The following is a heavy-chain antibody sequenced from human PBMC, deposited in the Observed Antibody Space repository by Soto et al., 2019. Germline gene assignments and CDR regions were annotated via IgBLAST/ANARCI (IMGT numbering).Heavy chain of an antibody. V-gene: IGHV4-31*03. CDR2: IYYSGSI. J-gene: IGHJ4*02. D-gene: IGHD1-26*01. CDR3: ARSRLWEQHFDS. CDR1: GGSLTREGYY. Sequence: QVQLQESGPGLVKPSQTLSLTCSVSGGSLTREGYYWSWFRQLPGKGLEWIGYIYYSGSIFYNPFLKSRASISAHSSKRQFSLQLSSVTAADTAVYYCARSRLWEQHFDSWGQGTLVTVSS.